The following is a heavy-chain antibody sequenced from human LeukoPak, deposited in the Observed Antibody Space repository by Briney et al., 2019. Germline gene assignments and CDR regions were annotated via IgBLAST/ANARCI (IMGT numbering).Heavy chain of an antibody. CDR2: IYYRGNT. CDR3: AREPFKVGATTDFDY. CDR1: GGSISTYY. Sequence: SETLSLTCTVSGGSISTYYWSWIRQPPGKGLEWIGYIYYRGNTNYNPSLQSRVSISVDTSKNQFSLKLTSVTAADTAVYYCAREPFKVGATTDFDYWGQGTLVTVSS. J-gene: IGHJ4*02. V-gene: IGHV4-59*08. D-gene: IGHD1-26*01.